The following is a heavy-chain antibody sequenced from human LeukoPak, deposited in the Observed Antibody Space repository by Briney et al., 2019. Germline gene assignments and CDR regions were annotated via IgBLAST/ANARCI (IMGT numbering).Heavy chain of an antibody. CDR2: INPNSGGT. D-gene: IGHD3-9*01. CDR1: GYTFTGYY. J-gene: IGHJ4*02. CDR3: ATEKILRYFDWLPIDYFDY. V-gene: IGHV1-2*02. Sequence: PGASVKVSCKASGYTFTGYYMHWVRQAPGQGLEWMGWINPNSGGTNYEQKFQGRVTMTRDTSISTAYMELSRLRSDDTAVYYCATEKILRYFDWLPIDYFDYWGQGTLVTVSS.